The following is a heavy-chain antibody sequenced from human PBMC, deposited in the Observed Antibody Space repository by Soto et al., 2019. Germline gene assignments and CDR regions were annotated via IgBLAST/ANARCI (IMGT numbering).Heavy chain of an antibody. J-gene: IGHJ4*02. V-gene: IGHV1-69*12. CDR1: GGTFSSYA. CDR2: IIPIFGTA. D-gene: IGHD2-15*01. Sequence: QVQLVQSGAEVKKPGSSVKVSCKASGGTFSSYAISWVRQAPGQGLEWMGGIIPIFGTANYAQKFQGRVTITADESTSTVYMERGSLRSEDTAVSFCARGSRYGSGGSCYFLPGIDYWGQGTLVTVSS. CDR3: ARGSRYGSGGSCYFLPGIDY.